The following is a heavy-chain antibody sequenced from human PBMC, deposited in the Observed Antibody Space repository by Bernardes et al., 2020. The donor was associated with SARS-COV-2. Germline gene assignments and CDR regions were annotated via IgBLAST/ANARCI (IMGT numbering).Heavy chain of an antibody. V-gene: IGHV3-74*01. CDR1: GFTFSSYW. D-gene: IGHD5-12*01. J-gene: IGHJ4*02. Sequence: GGSLRLSCAASGFTFSSYWMHWVSQAPGKGLVWVSRINSDGRSTTYADSVKGRFTISRDNAKNTLYLQMNSLRAEDTAVYYCTRGASDGYGRFEYWGQGILVTVSS. CDR3: TRGASDGYGRFEY. CDR2: INSDGRST.